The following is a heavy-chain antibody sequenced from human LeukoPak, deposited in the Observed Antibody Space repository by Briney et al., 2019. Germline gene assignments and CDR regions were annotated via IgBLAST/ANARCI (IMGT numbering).Heavy chain of an antibody. CDR1: GYTFTSYG. Sequence: ASVKVSCKASGYTFTSYGISWVRQAPGQGLEWMGWISAYNGNTNYAQKLQGRVTMTTDTSTSTAYMELRSLRSDDTAVYYCARDVLLWFGELLNDAFDIWGQGTMVTVSS. CDR3: ARDVLLWFGELLNDAFDI. D-gene: IGHD3-10*01. V-gene: IGHV1-18*01. J-gene: IGHJ3*02. CDR2: ISAYNGNT.